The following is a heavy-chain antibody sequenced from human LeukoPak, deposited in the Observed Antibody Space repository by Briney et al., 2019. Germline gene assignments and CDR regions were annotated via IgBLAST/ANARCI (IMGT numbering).Heavy chain of an antibody. V-gene: IGHV1-18*01. Sequence: ASVKVSCKASGYTFTSYGISWVRQAPGQGLEWMGWISAYNGNTNYAQKLQGRVTMTTDTSTSTAYMELRSLRSDDTAVYYCAREWSIAAAGNWFDPWGQGTLVTVSS. CDR2: ISAYNGNT. CDR1: GYTFTSYG. D-gene: IGHD6-13*01. J-gene: IGHJ5*02. CDR3: AREWSIAAAGNWFDP.